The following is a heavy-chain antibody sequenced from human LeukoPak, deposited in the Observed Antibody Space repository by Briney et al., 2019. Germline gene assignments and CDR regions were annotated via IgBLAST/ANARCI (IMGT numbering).Heavy chain of an antibody. Sequence: SETLSLTCAVYGGSFSGYCWSWIRQPPGKGLEWIGEINHSGSTNYNPSLKSRVTISVDTSKNQFSLKLSSVTAADTAVYYCARSTVIRWFDPWGQGTLVTVSS. CDR3: ARSTVIRWFDP. CDR1: GGSFSGYC. J-gene: IGHJ5*02. CDR2: INHSGST. D-gene: IGHD2/OR15-2a*01. V-gene: IGHV4-34*01.